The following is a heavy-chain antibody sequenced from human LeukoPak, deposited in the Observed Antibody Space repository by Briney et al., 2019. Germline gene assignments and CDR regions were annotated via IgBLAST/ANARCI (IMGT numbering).Heavy chain of an antibody. CDR3: VHCGGDCYPCCGMDA. J-gene: IGHJ6*02. D-gene: IGHD2-21*02. CDR2: ISGSGGSI. V-gene: IGHV3-23*01. CDR1: GFTFSTYA. Sequence: GGSLSLSCAASGFTFSTYAMSWVRQAPGKGLEWVSVISGSGGSIYYADSVKGRFIISRDNSKNTLYLQMNSLRAEDTAIYYCVHCGGDCYPCCGMDAWGQGTTVTVSS.